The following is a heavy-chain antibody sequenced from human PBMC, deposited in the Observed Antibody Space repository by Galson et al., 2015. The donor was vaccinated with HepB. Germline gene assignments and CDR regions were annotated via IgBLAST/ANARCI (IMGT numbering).Heavy chain of an antibody. V-gene: IGHV3-33*01. Sequence: SLRLSCAASGFTFSSYGMHWVRQAPGKGLEWVAVIWYDGSNKYYADSVKGRFTISRDNSKNTLYLQMNRLRAEDTAVYYCARAPGGCTSTSCYSYYMDVWGKGTMVTVSS. CDR3: ARAPGGCTSTSCYSYYMDV. CDR2: IWYDGSNK. D-gene: IGHD2-2*01. J-gene: IGHJ6*03. CDR1: GFTFSSYG.